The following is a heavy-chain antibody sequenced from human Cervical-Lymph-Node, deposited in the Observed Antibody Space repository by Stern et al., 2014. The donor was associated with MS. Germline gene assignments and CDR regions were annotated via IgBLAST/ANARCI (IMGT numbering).Heavy chain of an antibody. D-gene: IGHD6-19*01. Sequence: VQLVESGGGLVQPGGSLRLSCAVSEFTFSDYAMTWVRQAPGKGLEWVSSISGSGGNTFYADAVKGRFTISRDNSKNTLFLQMNSLRDEDTAVYHCAKGFTVTGTGYGVDVWDQGTTVIVSS. V-gene: IGHV3-23*04. J-gene: IGHJ6*02. CDR3: AKGFTVTGTGYGVDV. CDR2: ISGSGGNT. CDR1: EFTFSDYA.